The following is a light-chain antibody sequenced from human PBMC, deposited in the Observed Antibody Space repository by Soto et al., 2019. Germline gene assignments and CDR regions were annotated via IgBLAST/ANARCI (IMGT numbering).Light chain of an antibody. CDR1: QDIRNF. Sequence: DIQMTQSPTSLSASVGDRVTITCRASQDIRNFVAWYQQKPGKAPKLLIYAASTLQSGVPSLFSGSGSGTDFTLTINSLQPEDVATYSCQKYSSVPVFGPGTKVEIK. J-gene: IGKJ3*01. CDR2: AAS. CDR3: QKYSSVPV. V-gene: IGKV1-27*01.